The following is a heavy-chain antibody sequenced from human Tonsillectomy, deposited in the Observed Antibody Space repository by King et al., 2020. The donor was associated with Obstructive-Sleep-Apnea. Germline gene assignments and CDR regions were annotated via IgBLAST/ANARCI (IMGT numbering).Heavy chain of an antibody. CDR1: GFTFYSYS. J-gene: IGHJ6*02. D-gene: IGHD3-10*01. V-gene: IGHV3-48*04. CDR2: ISSSSRDI. Sequence: VQLVESGGGLVQPGGSLRLSCAASGFTFYSYSMNWVRQAPGKGLEWVSYISSSSRDIYYADSLKGRFTISRDNAKYSLSLQMSSLRAEDTAVYYCARDISFPLVGGTYYHYGMDVWGQGTTVTVSS. CDR3: ARDISFPLVGGTYYHYGMDV.